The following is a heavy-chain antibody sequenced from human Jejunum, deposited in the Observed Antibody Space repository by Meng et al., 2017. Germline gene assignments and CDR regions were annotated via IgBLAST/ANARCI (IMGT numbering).Heavy chain of an antibody. D-gene: IGHD1-14*01. J-gene: IGHJ4*02. CDR1: GVSTTAPFY. V-gene: IGHV4-4*02. Sequence: HVQLQESGPALLKPSWPLSLPSTASGVSTTAPFYWTWIRQAPGKGLEWIGEVWPSGATYYNPSLSSRISISIDTSNNQFSLEVAFLTAADTAVYYCARAIRERYFDSWGQGTLVTVSS. CDR2: VWPSGAT. CDR3: ARAIRERYFDS.